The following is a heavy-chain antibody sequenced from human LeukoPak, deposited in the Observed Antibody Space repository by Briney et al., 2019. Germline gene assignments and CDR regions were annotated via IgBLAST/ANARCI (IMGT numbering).Heavy chain of an antibody. Sequence: ASVKVSCKTSGYTFTSYYMHWVRQAPGQGLEWMGWVNPTSGGTNYAQEFQGRVTMTRDTSISTAYMELSRLRSDDTAVYYCARVYYYYDSSGILTLYLDYWGQGTVVTVSS. CDR2: VNPTSGGT. D-gene: IGHD3-22*01. J-gene: IGHJ4*02. CDR1: GYTFTSYY. CDR3: ARVYYYYDSSGILTLYLDY. V-gene: IGHV1-2*02.